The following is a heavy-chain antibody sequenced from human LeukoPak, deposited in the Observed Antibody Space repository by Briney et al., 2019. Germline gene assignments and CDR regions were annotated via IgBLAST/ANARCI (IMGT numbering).Heavy chain of an antibody. CDR2: IYPGDSDT. CDR1: GYSFTSYW. D-gene: IGHD3-22*01. J-gene: IGHJ5*02. V-gene: IGHV5-51*01. CDR3: ARCYDCRGEDWFDP. Sequence: GESLKISCKGSGYSFTSYWIGWVGQMPGKGLEWMGIIYPGDSDTRYSPSFQGQVTVSADKSISTAYLQWSSLKASDTAMYYCARCYDCRGEDWFDPWGQGTLVTVSS.